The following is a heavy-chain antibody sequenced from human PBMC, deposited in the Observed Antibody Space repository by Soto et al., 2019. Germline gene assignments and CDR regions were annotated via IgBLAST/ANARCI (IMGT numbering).Heavy chain of an antibody. CDR3: ARGGDPDY. J-gene: IGHJ4*02. CDR1: GFTFDYYW. CDR2: LQTDGSHP. Sequence: EVQLVESGGGLVQPGGSLRLSCVASGFTFDYYWMHWVRQAPGEGLMWVSRLQTDGSHPDYADSVKGRFTISRDNAKNRLSLQMNNLIAEDTAVYYCARGGDPDYWGEGSLVTVSS. V-gene: IGHV3-74*01. D-gene: IGHD3-16*01.